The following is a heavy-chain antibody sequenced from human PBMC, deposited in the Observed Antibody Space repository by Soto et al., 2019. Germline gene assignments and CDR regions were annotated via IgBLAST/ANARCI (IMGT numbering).Heavy chain of an antibody. CDR2: IIPIFGTA. J-gene: IGHJ5*02. D-gene: IGHD6-19*01. CDR1: GGTFSSYA. CDR3: ARKKSDGLAVFWFDP. Sequence: QVQLVQSGAEVTKPGSSVKVSCKASGGTFSSYAISWVRQSTGQGLEWMGGIIPIFGTANYAQKFQGRVTITADESTSTAYMELSSLRSEDTAVYYGARKKSDGLAVFWFDPWGQGTLVTVSS. V-gene: IGHV1-69*01.